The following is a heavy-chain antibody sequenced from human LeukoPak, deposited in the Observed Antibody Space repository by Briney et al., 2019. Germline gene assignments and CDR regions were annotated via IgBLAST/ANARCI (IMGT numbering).Heavy chain of an antibody. J-gene: IGHJ3*02. CDR1: RYTFTSYY. CDR3: ARDNARLVDAFDI. CDR2: INPSGGST. D-gene: IGHD6-6*01. Sequence: ASVKVSCKASRYTFTSYYVHWVRQAPGQGLEWMGIINPSGGSTSYAQKFQGRVTMTRDTSTSTVYMELSSLRSEDTAVYYCARDNARLVDAFDIWGQGTMVTVSS. V-gene: IGHV1-46*01.